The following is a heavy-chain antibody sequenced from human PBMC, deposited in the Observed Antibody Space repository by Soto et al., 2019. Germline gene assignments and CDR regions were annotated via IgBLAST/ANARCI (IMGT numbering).Heavy chain of an antibody. Sequence: QVQLQESGPGLVKPSETLSLTCTVSGGSISSYYWSWLRQSPGKRLEWIGYIHYSGITKYNPSLESRVTISLDTSKNQFSLKLSSVTAADSAVYYCARHPGASFDYWGQGTLVTVSS. J-gene: IGHJ4*02. CDR2: IHYSGIT. V-gene: IGHV4-59*01. D-gene: IGHD7-27*01. CDR3: ARHPGASFDY. CDR1: GGSISSYY.